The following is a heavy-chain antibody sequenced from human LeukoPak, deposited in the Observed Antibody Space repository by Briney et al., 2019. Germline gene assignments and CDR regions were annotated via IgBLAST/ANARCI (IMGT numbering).Heavy chain of an antibody. V-gene: IGHV3-43D*03. D-gene: IGHD6-19*01. CDR3: AKDTSVAGSPYFDY. CDR2: ISWDGGST. CDR1: GFTFDDYA. Sequence: PGGSLRLSCAASGFTFDDYAMHWVRHAPGKGLEWVSLISWDGGSTYYADSVKGRFTISRDNSKNSLYLQMNSLRAEDTALYYCAKDTSVAGSPYFDYWGQGTLVTVSS. J-gene: IGHJ4*02.